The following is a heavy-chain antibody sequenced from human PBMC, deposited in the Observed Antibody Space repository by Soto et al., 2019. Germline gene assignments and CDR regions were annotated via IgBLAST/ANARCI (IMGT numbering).Heavy chain of an antibody. Sequence: ASVKVSCKASGHTFTSYGISWVRQAPGQGLEWMGWISAYNGNTNYAQKLQGRVTMTTDTSTSTAYMELRSLRSDDTAVYYCARVGYSYGYIYYGMDVWGQGTTVTVSS. J-gene: IGHJ6*02. V-gene: IGHV1-18*04. CDR3: ARVGYSYGYIYYGMDV. D-gene: IGHD5-18*01. CDR1: GHTFTSYG. CDR2: ISAYNGNT.